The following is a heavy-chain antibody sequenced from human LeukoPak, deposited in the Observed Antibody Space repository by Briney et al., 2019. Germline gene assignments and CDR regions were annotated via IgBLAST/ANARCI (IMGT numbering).Heavy chain of an antibody. CDR1: GGSIRSDY. J-gene: IGHJ6*02. CDR2: IYYSGNT. Sequence: SETLSLTCTVSGGSIRSDYWSWIRQPPGKGLEWIGNIYYSGNTISNPSLKSRVTLSVDRSKNQFSLKVTSATAADTAVYYCARRHTGSGRMDVWGQGTTVTVS. CDR3: ARRHTGSGRMDV. V-gene: IGHV4-59*08. D-gene: IGHD3-10*01.